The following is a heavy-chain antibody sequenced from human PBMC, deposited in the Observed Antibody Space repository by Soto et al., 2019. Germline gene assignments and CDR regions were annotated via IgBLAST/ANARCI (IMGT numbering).Heavy chain of an antibody. CDR1: GFTFSSYA. CDR3: AKDLTYDYDSSGYPQTFDY. Sequence: GGSLRLSCAASGFTFSSYAMRWVRQAPGKGLEWVSAISGSGGSTYYADSVKGRFTISRDNSKNTLYLQMNSLRAEDTAVYYCAKDLTYDYDSSGYPQTFDYWGQGTLVTVSS. CDR2: ISGSGGST. V-gene: IGHV3-23*01. J-gene: IGHJ4*02. D-gene: IGHD3-22*01.